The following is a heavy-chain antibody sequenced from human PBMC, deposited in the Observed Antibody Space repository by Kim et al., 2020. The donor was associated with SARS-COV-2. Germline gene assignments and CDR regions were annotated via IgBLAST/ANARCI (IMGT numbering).Heavy chain of an antibody. Sequence: SETLSLTCDISGGSISIYYWSWVRQPPGQGLEWIGYFYNSGSTDYNPSLNRRATISADTSKNQVSLRLSSVTAADTAMYYCVRDWQSGSWGRGILVTVFS. D-gene: IGHD3-10*01. V-gene: IGHV4-59*01. CDR2: FYNSGST. CDR1: GGSISIYY. J-gene: IGHJ5*02. CDR3: VRDWQSGS.